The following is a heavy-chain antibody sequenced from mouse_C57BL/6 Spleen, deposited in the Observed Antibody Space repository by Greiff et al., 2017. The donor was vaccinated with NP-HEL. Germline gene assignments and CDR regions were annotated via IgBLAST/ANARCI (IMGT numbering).Heavy chain of an antibody. J-gene: IGHJ3*01. Sequence: QVQLQQSGAELVMPGASVKLSCKASGYTFTSYWMHWVKQRPGQGLEWIGEIDPSDSYTNYNQKFKGKSTLTVDKSSSTAYMQLSSLTSEDSAVYYCARGGSVFAYWGQGTLVTVSA. CDR3: ARGGSVFAY. V-gene: IGHV1-69*01. CDR1: GYTFTSYW. D-gene: IGHD1-1*01. CDR2: IDPSDSYT.